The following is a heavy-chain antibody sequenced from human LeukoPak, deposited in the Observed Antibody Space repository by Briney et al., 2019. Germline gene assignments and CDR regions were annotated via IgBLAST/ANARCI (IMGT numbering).Heavy chain of an antibody. Sequence: SETLSLTCTVSGGSISSYYWSWIRQPPGKGLEWIGYIYYSGSTNYNPSLKSRVTISVDTSKNQFSLKLSSVTAADTAVYYCARGTTPLYCSSTSCLNWFDPWGQGTLVTVSS. D-gene: IGHD2-2*01. V-gene: IGHV4-59*12. CDR1: GGSISSYY. CDR2: IYYSGST. CDR3: ARGTTPLYCSSTSCLNWFDP. J-gene: IGHJ5*02.